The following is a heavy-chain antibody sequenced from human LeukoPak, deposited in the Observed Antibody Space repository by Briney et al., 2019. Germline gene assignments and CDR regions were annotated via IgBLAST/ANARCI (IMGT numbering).Heavy chain of an antibody. J-gene: IGHJ5*02. V-gene: IGHV3-30-3*01. CDR1: GFTSSIYS. CDR3: ARGPQLLWFGEFTS. D-gene: IGHD3-10*01. CDR2: ISYDGSNK. Sequence: GRSLRLSCTTTGFTSSIYSMHWVRQAPGKGLEWVAVISYDGSNKYYADSVKGRFTISRDTSKNTLYLQMNSLRAEDTAVYYCARGPQLLWFGEFTSWGQGTLVTVSS.